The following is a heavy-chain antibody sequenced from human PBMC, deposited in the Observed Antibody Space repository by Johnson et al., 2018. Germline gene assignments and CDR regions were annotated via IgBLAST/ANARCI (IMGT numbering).Heavy chain of an antibody. J-gene: IGHJ1*01. CDR1: GGTFSSYA. D-gene: IGHD3-3*01. V-gene: IGHV1-69*01. CDR2: IITIFGTA. CDR3: AKAPVGWLGEGAEYFQH. Sequence: VQLLETGAEVKKPGSSVKVSCKASGGTFSSYAISWVRQAPGQGLEWMGGIITIFGTANYAQKFQGRVTITADESTSTAYMELSSLRSEDTAVYYCAKAPVGWLGEGAEYFQHWGQGTLVTVSS.